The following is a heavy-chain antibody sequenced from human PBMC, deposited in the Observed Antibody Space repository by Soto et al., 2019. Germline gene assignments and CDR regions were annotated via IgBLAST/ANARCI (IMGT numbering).Heavy chain of an antibody. CDR3: ARERITMVRGVISPSYFAY. J-gene: IGHJ4*02. CDR1: GGSISSYY. CDR2: IYYSGST. V-gene: IGHV4-59*01. Sequence: SETLSLTCTVSGGSISSYYWSWIRQPPGKGLEWIGYIYYSGSTNYNPSLKSRVTISVDTSKNQFSLKLSSVTAADTAVYYCARERITMVRGVISPSYFAYRGQVTLVTVSS. D-gene: IGHD3-10*01.